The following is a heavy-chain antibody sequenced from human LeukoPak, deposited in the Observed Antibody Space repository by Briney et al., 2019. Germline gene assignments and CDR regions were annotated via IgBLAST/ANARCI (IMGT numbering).Heavy chain of an antibody. CDR3: ARCDEDKFGELAHNWFDP. J-gene: IGHJ5*02. D-gene: IGHD3-10*01. CDR2: IYYSGST. CDR1: GGSISSGGYY. V-gene: IGHV4-31*03. Sequence: PSETLSLTCTVSGGSISSGGYYWSWIRQHPGKGLEWIGYIYYSGSTYYNPSLKSRVTISVDTSKNQFSLKLSSVTAADTAVYYCARCDEDKFGELAHNWFDPWGQGTLVTVSS.